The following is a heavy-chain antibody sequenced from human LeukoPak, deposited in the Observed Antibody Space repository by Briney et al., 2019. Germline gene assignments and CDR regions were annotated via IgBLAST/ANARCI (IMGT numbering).Heavy chain of an antibody. CDR1: GGTFSSYA. CDR3: ATGRGYSYVN. Sequence: SVKVSCKASGGTFSSYAIIWVRQAPGQGLEWMGRIIPIFGTANYAQKFQGRVTITTDESTSTAYMELSSLRSEDTAVYYCATGRGYSYVNWGQGTLVSVSS. CDR2: IIPIFGTA. D-gene: IGHD5-18*01. V-gene: IGHV1-69*05. J-gene: IGHJ4*02.